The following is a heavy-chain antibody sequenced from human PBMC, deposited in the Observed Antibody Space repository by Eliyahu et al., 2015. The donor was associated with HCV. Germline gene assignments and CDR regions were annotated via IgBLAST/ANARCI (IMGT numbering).Heavy chain of an antibody. CDR1: GFTFSSXS. CDR3: ARDPGSSSLHNYYYGMDV. D-gene: IGHD6-6*01. CDR2: ISSSSSYI. Sequence: EVQLVESGGGLVKXGGSXRLSCAASGFTFSSXSMNWVRQAPGKGLEXVSSISSSSSYIYYXDSVKGRFTISRDNAKNSLYLQMNSLRAEDTAVYYCARDPGSSSLHNYYYGMDVWGQGTTVTVSS. J-gene: IGHJ6*02. V-gene: IGHV3-21*01.